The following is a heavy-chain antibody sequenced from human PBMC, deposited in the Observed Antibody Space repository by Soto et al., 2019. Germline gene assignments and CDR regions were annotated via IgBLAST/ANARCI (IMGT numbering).Heavy chain of an antibody. Sequence: QVQLQQWGAGLLKPSETLSLTCAVYGGSFSGYYWSWIRQPPGKGLEWIGEINHSGSTNYNPSLKSRVTISVDTSKNQFSLKLSSVTAADTAVYYCARARWLPRGNYDYWGQGTLVTVSS. J-gene: IGHJ4*02. CDR3: ARARWLPRGNYDY. CDR1: GGSFSGYY. D-gene: IGHD6-19*01. CDR2: INHSGST. V-gene: IGHV4-34*01.